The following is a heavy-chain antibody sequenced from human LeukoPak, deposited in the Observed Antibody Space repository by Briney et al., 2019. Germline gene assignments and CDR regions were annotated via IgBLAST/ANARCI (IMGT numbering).Heavy chain of an antibody. CDR1: GFTVSSNY. V-gene: IGHV3-53*01. CDR2: IYSGGST. CDR3: ARHNWHGYSSGWKNAFDI. J-gene: IGHJ3*02. D-gene: IGHD6-19*01. Sequence: PGGSLRLSCAASGFTVSSNYMSWVRQAPGKGLEWVSVIYSGGSTYYADSVKGRFTISRDNSKNTLYLQMNSLRAEDTAVYYCARHNWHGYSSGWKNAFDIWGQGTMATVSS.